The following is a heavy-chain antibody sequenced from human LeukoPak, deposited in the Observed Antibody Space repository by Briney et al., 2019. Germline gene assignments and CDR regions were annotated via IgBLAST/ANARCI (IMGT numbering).Heavy chain of an antibody. V-gene: IGHV3-23*01. CDR2: IIDSGNSI. J-gene: IGHJ4*02. D-gene: IGHD1-26*01. CDR3: AKDPIFSGSYGVFDY. Sequence: GGSLRLSCAASGFTFSSCAMSWVRQAPGKGLEWVSTIIDSGNSIYYADSAEGRFTISRDNSKNTLYLQMNSLRAGDTAVYYCAKDPIFSGSYGVFDYWGLGTLVTVSS. CDR1: GFTFSSCA.